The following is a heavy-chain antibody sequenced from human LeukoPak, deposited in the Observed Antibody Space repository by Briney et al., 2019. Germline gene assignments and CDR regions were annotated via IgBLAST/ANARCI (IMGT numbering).Heavy chain of an antibody. V-gene: IGHV3-23*01. CDR2: IIDSGNSI. J-gene: IGHJ4*02. D-gene: IGHD1-26*01. CDR3: AKDPIFSGSYGVFDY. Sequence: GGSLRLSCAASGFTFSSCAMSWVRQAPGKGLEWVSTIIDSGNSIYYADSAEGRFTISRDNSKNTLYLQMNSLRAGDTAVYYCAKDPIFSGSYGVFDYWGLGTLVTVSS. CDR1: GFTFSSCA.